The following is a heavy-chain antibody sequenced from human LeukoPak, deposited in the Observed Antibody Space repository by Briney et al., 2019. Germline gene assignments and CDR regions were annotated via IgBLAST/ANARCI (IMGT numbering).Heavy chain of an antibody. V-gene: IGHV3-48*04. CDR3: ARERVVVTAIEDCYYGMDV. J-gene: IGHJ6*02. D-gene: IGHD2-21*02. Sequence: GGSLRLSCAASGFTFSSYSMNWVRQAPGKGLEWVSYISSSSTIYYADSVKGRFTISRDNAKNTLYLQMNSLRAEDTAVYYCARERVVVTAIEDCYYGMDVWGQGTTVTVSS. CDR2: ISSSSTI. CDR1: GFTFSSYS.